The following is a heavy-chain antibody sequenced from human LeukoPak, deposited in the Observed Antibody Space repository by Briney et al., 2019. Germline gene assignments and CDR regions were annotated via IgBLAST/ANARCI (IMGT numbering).Heavy chain of an antibody. CDR1: GGSISSSN. J-gene: IGHJ4*02. D-gene: IGHD1-26*01. CDR2: ISDSSSSI. V-gene: IGHV3-48*04. CDR3: ARDGPVGGHDY. Sequence: ETLSLTCAVSGGSISSSNWWSWVRQPPGKGLEWISYISDSSSSIYYADSVEGRFTITRDNARNSLYLQMNSLRAEDTAVYYRARDGPVGGHDYWGQGTLVIVSS.